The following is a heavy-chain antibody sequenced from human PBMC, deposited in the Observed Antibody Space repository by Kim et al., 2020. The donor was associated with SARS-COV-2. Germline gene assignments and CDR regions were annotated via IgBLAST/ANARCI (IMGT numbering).Heavy chain of an antibody. CDR1: GNIFNRYV. J-gene: IGHJ5*02. D-gene: IGHD2-15*01. CDR2: INAANGNT. Sequence: ASVKVSCKASGNIFNRYVMHWVRQAPGQRLEWMGWINAANGNTKYSQKFQGGATITGDQSPGTAYMALGSLTSEDTAVYYCARGFCNDVNCFNWFDPWGQGTLVTVSS. CDR3: ARGFCNDVNCFNWFDP. V-gene: IGHV1-3*01.